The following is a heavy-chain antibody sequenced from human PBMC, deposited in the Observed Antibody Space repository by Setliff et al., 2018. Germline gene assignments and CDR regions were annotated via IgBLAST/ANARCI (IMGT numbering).Heavy chain of an antibody. CDR2: IDTKTATP. CDR3: ARDLPTEYETIRDTFDV. V-gene: IGHV7-4-1*01. Sequence: ASVKVSCKVSGYTISSYPLNWVRQAPGQGLEWMGWIDTKTATPSYAQGFTGRFVFSLDTSASTAHLQIDSLTSEDTAVYYCARDLPTEYETIRDTFDVWGQGTEVTVSS. J-gene: IGHJ3*01. CDR1: GYTISSYP. D-gene: IGHD2-21*01.